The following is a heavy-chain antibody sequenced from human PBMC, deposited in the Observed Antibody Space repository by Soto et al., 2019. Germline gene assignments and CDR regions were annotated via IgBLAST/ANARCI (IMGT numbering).Heavy chain of an antibody. Sequence: QVQLQESGPGLVKPSQTLSLTCTVSGGSISSGGYYWSWIRQHPGKGLEWIGYIYYSGRTYYNPSLKSRVTISVDTSKNQFSRKLSSVTAADTAAYYCARGRSSTSPYPIGYWGQGTLVTVSS. CDR1: GGSISSGGYY. J-gene: IGHJ4*02. V-gene: IGHV4-31*03. CDR3: ARGRSSTSPYPIGY. D-gene: IGHD2-2*01. CDR2: IYYSGRT.